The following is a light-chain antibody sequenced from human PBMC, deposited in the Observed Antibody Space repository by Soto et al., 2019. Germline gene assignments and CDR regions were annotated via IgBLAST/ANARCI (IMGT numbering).Light chain of an antibody. V-gene: IGLV2-14*03. Sequence: QAVVTQPASVSGSPGQSITISCTGTSSDVGGYNYVSWYQQHPGKAPKLVIHDVTNRPSGVSSRFSGSKSGNTASLTISGLQAEDEADYYCISYTSINTYVFGTGTKLTVL. CDR3: ISYTSINTYV. CDR2: DVT. J-gene: IGLJ1*01. CDR1: SSDVGGYNY.